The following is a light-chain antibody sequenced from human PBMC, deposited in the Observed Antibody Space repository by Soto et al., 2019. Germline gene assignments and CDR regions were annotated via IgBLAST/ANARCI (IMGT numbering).Light chain of an antibody. CDR1: QGVCSN. J-gene: IGKJ2*01. V-gene: IGKV3-15*01. CDR3: QHNNNWPPLYT. CDR2: SAS. Sequence: VMTQAPATLSVSPGERATLSCRASQGVCSNVSWDQQTPGPAPRLLIYSASTTATGTPPRFSASWSWTEFTLTIGIHHSEDFAVYYRQHNNNWPPLYTFGQGTKVDIK.